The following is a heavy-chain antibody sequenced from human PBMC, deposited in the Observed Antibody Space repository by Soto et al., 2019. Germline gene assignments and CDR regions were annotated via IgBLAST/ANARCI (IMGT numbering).Heavy chain of an antibody. CDR3: TRTSGSCRRTSCSLYGMDV. Sequence: QVQLVESGGGVVQPGRSLRLSCAASGLTFSIFAMHWVRQAPGKGLEWVAVITYDGSNKYYADSVKGRFTISRDNSKNTLFLQINSLIAEDTAVYYCTRTSGSCRRTSCSLYGMDVWGQGTTVTVSS. CDR2: ITYDGSNK. J-gene: IGHJ6*02. CDR1: GLTFSIFA. D-gene: IGHD2-2*03. V-gene: IGHV3-30-3*01.